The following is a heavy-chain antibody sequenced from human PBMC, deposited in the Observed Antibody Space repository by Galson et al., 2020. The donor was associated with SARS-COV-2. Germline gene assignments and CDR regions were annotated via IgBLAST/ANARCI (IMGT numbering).Heavy chain of an antibody. Sequence: SETLSLTCAVYGGSFSDYYWSWIRQSPGKGLEWIGEIDHSGSTNYNPSLKSRIILSVDTSRNQFSLRMNSVTAADTAVYYCARVGPFLVVPAALFGRNRRSYYYYMDVWGKGTTVTVSS. D-gene: IGHD2-2*01. J-gene: IGHJ6*03. V-gene: IGHV4-34*01. CDR1: GGSFSDYY. CDR3: ARVGPFLVVPAALFGRNRRSYYYYMDV. CDR2: IDHSGST.